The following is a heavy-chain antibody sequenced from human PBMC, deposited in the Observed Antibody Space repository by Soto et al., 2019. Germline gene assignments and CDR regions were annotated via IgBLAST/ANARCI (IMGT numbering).Heavy chain of an antibody. D-gene: IGHD6-19*01. J-gene: IGHJ1*01. CDR3: ARDHGSQQWPTRRLEYFQH. CDR2: IWYDGSNK. Sequence: QVQLVESGGGVVQPGRSLRLSCAASGFTFSSYGMHWVRQAPGKGLEWVAVIWYDGSNKYYADSVKGRFTISRDNSKNTLYLQMNSLRAEDTAVYYCARDHGSQQWPTRRLEYFQHWGQGTLVTVSS. CDR1: GFTFSSYG. V-gene: IGHV3-33*01.